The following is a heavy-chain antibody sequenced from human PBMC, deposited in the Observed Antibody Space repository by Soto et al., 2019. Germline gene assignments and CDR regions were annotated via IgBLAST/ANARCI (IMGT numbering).Heavy chain of an antibody. CDR2: ISGSGDGT. Sequence: GGSLRLSCAASGFTFSSFALSWVRQAPGKGLEWVSAISGSGDGTDYAASVKGRFTISRDNSKNTLYLQMTSLRAEDTAVYYCAGPGYSSQDYWGQGALVTVSS. D-gene: IGHD5-18*01. J-gene: IGHJ4*02. V-gene: IGHV3-23*01. CDR3: AGPGYSSQDY. CDR1: GFTFSSFA.